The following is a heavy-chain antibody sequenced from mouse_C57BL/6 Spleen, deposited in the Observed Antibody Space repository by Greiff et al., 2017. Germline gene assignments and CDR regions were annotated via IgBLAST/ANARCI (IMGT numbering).Heavy chain of an antibody. CDR3: ARCSGGGAWFAY. Sequence: VQLQQSGPELVKPGASVKISCKASGYAFSSSWMNWVKQRPGKGLEWIGQIYPGDGDTNYNGKFKGKGTLTADKSSSTVYMQLSSLRSEDSAVYFGARCSGGGAWFAYWGQGTLVTGSA. CDR2: IYPGDGDT. CDR1: GYAFSSSW. V-gene: IGHV1-82*01. J-gene: IGHJ3*01.